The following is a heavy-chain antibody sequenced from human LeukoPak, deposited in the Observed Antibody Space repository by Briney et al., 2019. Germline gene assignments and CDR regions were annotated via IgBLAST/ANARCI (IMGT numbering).Heavy chain of an antibody. J-gene: IGHJ4*02. Sequence: PETLSLTCAVYGGSFSGYYWSWIRQPPGKGLEWIGEINHSGSTNYNPSLKSRVTISVDTSKNQFSLKLSSVTAADTAVYYCARRVNIVGADYWGQGTLVTVSS. CDR1: GGSFSGYY. CDR3: ARRVNIVGADY. D-gene: IGHD1-26*01. CDR2: INHSGST. V-gene: IGHV4-34*01.